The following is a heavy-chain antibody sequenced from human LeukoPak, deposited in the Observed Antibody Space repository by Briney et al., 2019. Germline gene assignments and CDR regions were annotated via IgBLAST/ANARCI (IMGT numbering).Heavy chain of an antibody. V-gene: IGHV4-61*02. CDR1: GDSIRSGGHY. D-gene: IGHD3-22*01. CDR3: ARVNYYDSSGYYNAIDP. Sequence: SETLSLTCTVSGDSIRSGGHYWSWIRQPAGRGLEWLGRIYTSGSTDYNPSFKSRVAISVDTSKNQFSLKLSSVTAADTAVYYCARVNYYDSSGYYNAIDPWGQGTLVTVSS. CDR2: IYTSGST. J-gene: IGHJ5*02.